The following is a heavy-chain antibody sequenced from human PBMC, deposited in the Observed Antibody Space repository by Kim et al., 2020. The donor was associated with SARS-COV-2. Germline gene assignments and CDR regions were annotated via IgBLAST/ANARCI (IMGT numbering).Heavy chain of an antibody. Sequence: GGSLRLSCAASGFTFSSYSMNWVRQAPWKGLEWVSSISSSSSYIYYADSMKGRFTISRDNAKNSLYLQMNSLRAEDTAVYYCAREGCSGGSCHAFYYYYYMDVWGKGPTVTVSS. J-gene: IGHJ6*03. V-gene: IGHV3-21*01. CDR2: ISSSSSYI. CDR1: GFTFSSYS. D-gene: IGHD2-15*01. CDR3: AREGCSGGSCHAFYYYYYMDV.